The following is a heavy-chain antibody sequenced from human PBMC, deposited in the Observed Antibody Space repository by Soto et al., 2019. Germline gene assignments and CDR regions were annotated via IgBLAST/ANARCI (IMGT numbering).Heavy chain of an antibody. V-gene: IGHV3-23*01. CDR3: ATSLNIHWQNWFDA. D-gene: IGHD1-1*01. Sequence: EVQLLESGGGLVQPGGSLRLSCEASGFSFSNSAINWVRQAPGKGLEWVSVTSGSDGNIYYADSVRGRFTISRDNSKNTVYLDMSSLRDEDTAVYYCATSLNIHWQNWFDAWGQGTLVTVSS. J-gene: IGHJ5*02. CDR1: GFSFSNSA. CDR2: TSGSDGNI.